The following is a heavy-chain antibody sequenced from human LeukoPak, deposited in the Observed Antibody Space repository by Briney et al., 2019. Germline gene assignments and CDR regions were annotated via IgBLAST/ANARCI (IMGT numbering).Heavy chain of an antibody. CDR1: GYTFTSYG. V-gene: IGHV1-18*01. CDR3: ARFLRFGELSTYYLDY. D-gene: IGHD3-10*01. J-gene: IGHJ4*02. CDR2: ISAYNGNT. Sequence: ASVKVSCKASGYTFTSYGISWVRQAPGQGLEWMGWISAYNGNTNYAQKLQGRVTMTTDTSTSTAYMELRSLRSDDTAVYYCARFLRFGELSTYYLDYWGQGTLVTVSS.